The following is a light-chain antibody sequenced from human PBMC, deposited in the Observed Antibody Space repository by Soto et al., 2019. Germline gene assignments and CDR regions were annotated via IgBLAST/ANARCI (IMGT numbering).Light chain of an antibody. Sequence: EIVLTQSPGTLSVSPGDRDTVSCRVSQRVTNSFLSWYQQKPGQAPRLLIYGASRRATGIPDRFTGSGSGTDFTLTISRLEPEDFAVYYCQQYVSSPWAFGQGTKVDIK. V-gene: IGKV3-20*01. CDR3: QQYVSSPWA. J-gene: IGKJ1*01. CDR1: QRVTNSF. CDR2: GAS.